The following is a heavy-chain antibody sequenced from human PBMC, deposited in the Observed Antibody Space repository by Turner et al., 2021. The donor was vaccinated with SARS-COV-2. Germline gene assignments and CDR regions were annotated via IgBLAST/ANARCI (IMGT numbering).Heavy chain of an antibody. J-gene: IGHJ4*02. D-gene: IGHD1-1*01. CDR2: IVYDGSNE. Sequence: QVQLVESGGGVVQPGRSLRLYCVASGFTFSSFAMHWVRQAPGEGLEWVVAIVYDGSNEFYADSVKGRFTISRDNSKNTLFLQMNSLKAEDSAVYYCAKDVTRGVEGRQGVGAWDYWGQGTLVTVSS. CDR3: AKDVTRGVEGRQGVGAWDY. CDR1: GFTFSSFA. V-gene: IGHV3-30-3*01.